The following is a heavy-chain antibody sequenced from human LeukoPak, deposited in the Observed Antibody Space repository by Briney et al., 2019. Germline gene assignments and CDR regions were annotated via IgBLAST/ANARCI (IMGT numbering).Heavy chain of an antibody. CDR1: GGSIRSYY. J-gene: IGHJ6*03. D-gene: IGHD1-26*01. V-gene: IGHV4-59*08. CDR2: IYYSGST. CDR3: ARHSGSFYFYYYMDV. Sequence: PSETLSLTCTVSGGSIRSYYWSWLRQPPGKGLEWIAYIYYSGSTNYNPSLKSRVTISIDTSKNQFSLKLSSVTAADTAVYYCARHSGSFYFYYYMDVWGKGTTVTVSS.